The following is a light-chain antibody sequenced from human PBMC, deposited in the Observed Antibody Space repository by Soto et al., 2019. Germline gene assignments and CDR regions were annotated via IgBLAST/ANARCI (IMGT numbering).Light chain of an antibody. CDR1: QSISSW. J-gene: IGKJ1*01. V-gene: IGKV1-5*01. Sequence: DIQMTHSPSTLSASVGDRVTITCRASQSISSWLAWYQQKPGKAPKLLIYDASSLQSGVPSRFSGSGSGTDFPPTISRQQHDEVANYYCQQYNSYSTFGQGTKVEIK. CDR2: DAS. CDR3: QQYNSYST.